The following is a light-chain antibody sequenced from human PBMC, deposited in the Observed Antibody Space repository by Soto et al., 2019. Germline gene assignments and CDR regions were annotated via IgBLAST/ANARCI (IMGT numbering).Light chain of an antibody. CDR1: QSLRGL. J-gene: IGKJ5*01. V-gene: IGKV3-11*01. Sequence: EVVLTQSPVTLSLAPVERATLSCRASQSLRGLLAWYQQKPGQAPRLLIYDASNRATGIPPRFSGSGSGTDFTLTISSLEPEDSAVYYCQQRHMWPITFGQGTRLEIK. CDR3: QQRHMWPIT. CDR2: DAS.